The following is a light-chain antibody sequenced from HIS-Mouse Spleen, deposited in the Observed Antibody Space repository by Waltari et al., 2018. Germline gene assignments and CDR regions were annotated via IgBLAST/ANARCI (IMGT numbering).Light chain of an antibody. CDR1: SSDVGGYNY. CDR3: SSYAGSNNFDV. CDR2: EVS. V-gene: IGLV2-8*01. Sequence: QSALTQPPSASGSPGQSVTISCTGPSSDVGGYNYVSWYQQHPGKAPKLSIYEVSKRPSGVPVCVAGSKSGNTASLTVSGLQAEDEAEYYCSSYAGSNNFDVFGTGTKVTVL. J-gene: IGLJ1*01.